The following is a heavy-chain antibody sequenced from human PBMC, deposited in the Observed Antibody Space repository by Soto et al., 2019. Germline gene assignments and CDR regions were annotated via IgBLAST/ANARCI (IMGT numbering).Heavy chain of an antibody. V-gene: IGHV1-2*04. CDR3: AVSRDAFDI. Sequence: ASGKVYCQTSWYSLTGYYMDWARQAPGQRLEWMEWINPNSGGTNYAQKFQGWVTMTRDTSISTAYMELSRLRSDDTAVYYCAVSRDAFDIWGQGTMVTVSS. CDR2: INPNSGGT. CDR1: WYSLTGYY. J-gene: IGHJ3*02.